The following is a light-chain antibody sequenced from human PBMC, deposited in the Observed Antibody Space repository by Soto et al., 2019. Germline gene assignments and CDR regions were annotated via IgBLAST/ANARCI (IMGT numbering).Light chain of an antibody. CDR3: QQRSNWPRT. CDR1: QSVSSY. Sequence: EIVLTQSPATLSLSPGERATLSCRASQSVSSYLAWYQQKPGQAPRLLIYDASNRATGIPARFSGSGSGTDFTLTISSLEPEDFVVYCCQQRSNWPRTFGQGTKLEIK. J-gene: IGKJ2*01. CDR2: DAS. V-gene: IGKV3-11*01.